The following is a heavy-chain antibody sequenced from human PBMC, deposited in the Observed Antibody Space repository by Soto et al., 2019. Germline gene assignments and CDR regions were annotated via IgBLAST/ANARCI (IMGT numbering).Heavy chain of an antibody. Sequence: QVQLVESGGGVVQPGRSLRLSCAASGFTFSSYGMHWVRQAPGKGLEWVAVIWYDGSNKYYADSVKGRFTISRDNSKNTLYLQMNILRAEDTSVYYCARALSHSYYTNTRLDYWGQGTLVTVSS. J-gene: IGHJ4*02. V-gene: IGHV3-33*01. CDR3: ARALSHSYYTNTRLDY. D-gene: IGHD3-22*01. CDR2: IWYDGSNK. CDR1: GFTFSSYG.